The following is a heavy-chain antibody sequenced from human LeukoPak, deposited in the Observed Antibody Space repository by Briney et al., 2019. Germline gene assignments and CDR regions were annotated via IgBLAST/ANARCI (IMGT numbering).Heavy chain of an antibody. CDR3: ARGDSSGWSPPYYYGMDV. D-gene: IGHD6-19*01. J-gene: IGHJ6*02. CDR2: INHSGST. Sequence: SETLSLTCAVYGGSFSGYYWSWIRQPPGKGLEWIGEINHSGSTNYNPSLKSRVTISVDTSKNQFSLKLSSVTAADTAVYYCARGDSSGWSPPYYYGMDVWGQETTVTVSS. V-gene: IGHV4-34*01. CDR1: GGSFSGYY.